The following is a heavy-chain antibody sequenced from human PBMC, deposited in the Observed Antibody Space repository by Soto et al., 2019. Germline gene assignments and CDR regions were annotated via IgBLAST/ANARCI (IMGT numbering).Heavy chain of an antibody. CDR2: IYYSGST. CDR3: APLSVSLSGPYGIHV. CDR1: GGSFSGYY. Sequence: SETLSLTCAVYGGSFSGYYWSWIRQPPGKGLEWIGYIYYSGSTYYNPSLKSRVTISVDTSKNQFSLKLSSVTAADTAVYYCAPLSVSLSGPYGIHVWGQGTTVTVSS. J-gene: IGHJ6*02. D-gene: IGHD2-15*01. V-gene: IGHV4-34*01.